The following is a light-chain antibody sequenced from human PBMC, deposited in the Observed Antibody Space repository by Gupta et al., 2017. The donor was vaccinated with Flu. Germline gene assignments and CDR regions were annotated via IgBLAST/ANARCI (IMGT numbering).Light chain of an antibody. CDR3: QQSYLTPRT. V-gene: IGKV1-39*01. CDR2: DAS. J-gene: IGKJ5*01. Sequence: GDRVTVTCRASQSISTFLNWYQKKPGQPPNVLIYDASTLQSGVPSRFTGSGSGTDFTLTISGLQPEDFGTYYCQQSYLTPRTFGQGTRLEIK. CDR1: QSISTF.